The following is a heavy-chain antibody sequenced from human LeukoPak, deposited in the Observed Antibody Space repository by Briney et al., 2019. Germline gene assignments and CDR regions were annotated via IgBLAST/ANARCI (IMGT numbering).Heavy chain of an antibody. CDR2: IYRGGTI. J-gene: IGHJ5*02. CDR1: GGSISDYY. Sequence: KASETLSLTCSVSGGSISDYYWSWIRQPPGKGLEWIGYIYRGGTINYNPSVKSRVTMSLDTSKNQISLMLNSVTAADTAIYYCARHWLEAAKTYSYWFGPWGQGTLVTVSS. V-gene: IGHV4-4*09. D-gene: IGHD6-13*01. CDR3: ARHWLEAAKTYSYWFGP.